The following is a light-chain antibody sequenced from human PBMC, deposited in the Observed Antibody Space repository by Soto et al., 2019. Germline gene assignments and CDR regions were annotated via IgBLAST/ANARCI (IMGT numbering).Light chain of an antibody. V-gene: IGKV2-30*01. J-gene: IGKJ1*01. CDR1: QSLVNSDGNTY. CDR3: MQSSHWPRT. Sequence: EVVMTQSPLSLPVTLGQPASISCRSSQSLVNSDGNTYLNWFHQRPGQSPRRLIYKVSNRDSGAPERFSGSGSGSYFTLRISRVEAEYVGDYYGMQSSHWPRTFGQGTRVEIK. CDR2: KVS.